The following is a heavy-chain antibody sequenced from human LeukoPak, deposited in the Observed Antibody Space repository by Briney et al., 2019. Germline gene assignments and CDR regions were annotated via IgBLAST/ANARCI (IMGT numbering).Heavy chain of an antibody. D-gene: IGHD6-6*01. V-gene: IGHV3-66*01. CDR1: GFTVSSNY. J-gene: IGHJ3*02. CDR2: IYSGGST. Sequence: PGGSLRLSCAASGFTVSSNYMSWVRQAPGKGLEWVSVIYSGGSTHYADSVKGRFTISRDNAKNSLYLQMNSLRAEDTAVYSCARARSSSSSPYDAFDIWGQGTMVTVSS. CDR3: ARARSSSSSPYDAFDI.